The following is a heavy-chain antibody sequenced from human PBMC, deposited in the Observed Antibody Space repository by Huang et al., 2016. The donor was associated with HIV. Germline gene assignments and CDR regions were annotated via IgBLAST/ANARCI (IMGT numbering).Heavy chain of an antibody. CDR3: ARGSRSNGVSSFDY. V-gene: IGHV3-30-3*01. Sequence: GGGVVQPGRSLRLSCAASGFTFSSYAMHWVRQAPGKGLEWVAVISYDGSKKYYADSVKGRFTISRENSKNTLYLQMNSRRAEDTAVYYCARGSRSNGVSSFDYWGQGTLVTVSS. CDR1: GFTFSSYA. J-gene: IGHJ4*02. D-gene: IGHD2-8*01. CDR2: ISYDGSKK.